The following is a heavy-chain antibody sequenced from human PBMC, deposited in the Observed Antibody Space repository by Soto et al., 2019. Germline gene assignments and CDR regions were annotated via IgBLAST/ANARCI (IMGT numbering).Heavy chain of an antibody. CDR1: GFTFSSYA. Sequence: GGSLRLSCAASGFTFSSYAMSWVRQAPGKGLEWVSVISGGGGSTNYADSVKGRFTTSRDNSKNTLYLQMNSLTAEDTAVYYCARAQYHFGNWRQGTLVTVCS. CDR3: ARAQYHFGN. CDR2: ISGGGGST. V-gene: IGHV3-23*01. D-gene: IGHD2-2*01. J-gene: IGHJ4*01.